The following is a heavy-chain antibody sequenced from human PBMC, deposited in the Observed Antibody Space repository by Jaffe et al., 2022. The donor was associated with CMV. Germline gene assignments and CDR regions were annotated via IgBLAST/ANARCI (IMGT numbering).Heavy chain of an antibody. D-gene: IGHD4-17*01. CDR2: IDPSDSYT. CDR1: GYSFTSYW. Sequence: EVQLVQSGAEVKKPGESLRISCKGSGYSFTSYWISWVRQMPGKGLEWMGRIDPSDSYTNYSPSFQGHVTISADKSISTAYLQWSSLKASDTAMYYCARSEATVTTSYYYMDVWGKGTTVTVSS. V-gene: IGHV5-10-1*03. J-gene: IGHJ6*03. CDR3: ARSEATVTTSYYYMDV.